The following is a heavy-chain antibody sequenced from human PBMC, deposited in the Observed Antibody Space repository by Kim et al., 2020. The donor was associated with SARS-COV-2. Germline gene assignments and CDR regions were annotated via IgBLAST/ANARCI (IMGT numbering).Heavy chain of an antibody. CDR2: ISAYNGNT. CDR3: ARAGQKWYYDFWSGYSPRAFDI. CDR1: GYTFTSYG. Sequence: ASVKVSCKASGYTFTSYGISWVRQAPGQGLEWMGWISAYNGNTNYAQKLQGRVTMTTDTSTSTAYMELRSLRSDDTAVYYCARAGQKWYYDFWSGYSPRAFDIWGQGTMVTVSS. D-gene: IGHD3-3*01. V-gene: IGHV1-18*01. J-gene: IGHJ3*02.